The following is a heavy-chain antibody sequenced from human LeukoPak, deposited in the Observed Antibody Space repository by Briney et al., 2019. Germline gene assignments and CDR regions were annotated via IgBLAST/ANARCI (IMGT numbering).Heavy chain of an antibody. V-gene: IGHV3-21*01. CDR1: GFTFSSCS. CDR2: ISSGSSYR. Sequence: PGGSLRLSCAASGFTFSSCSMNWVRQAPGKGLEWVSSISSGSSYRFYSDSVKGRFTISRDNAKNSLYLQMNSLRAEDTAVYYCVREGQVEDLVSWGQGTLVTVSS. J-gene: IGHJ5*02. D-gene: IGHD1-26*01. CDR3: VREGQVEDLVS.